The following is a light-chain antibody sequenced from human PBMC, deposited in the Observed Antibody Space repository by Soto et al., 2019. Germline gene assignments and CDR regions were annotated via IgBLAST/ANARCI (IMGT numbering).Light chain of an antibody. J-gene: IGLJ1*01. CDR1: SSDVVGYNY. V-gene: IGLV2-11*01. CDR2: DVS. CDR3: CSFAGNYIYV. Sequence: QSVLTQPRSVSGSPGQSVTISCTGTSSDVVGYNYVSWYLQHPGKAPKVMIYDVSKRPSGVPDRFSGSKSGNTASLTISGLQSEDEADYYCCSFAGNYIYVFGTGTKLTVL.